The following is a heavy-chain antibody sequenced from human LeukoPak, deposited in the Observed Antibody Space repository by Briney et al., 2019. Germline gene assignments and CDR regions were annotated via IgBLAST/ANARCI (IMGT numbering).Heavy chain of an antibody. Sequence: ASVKVSCKASGGTFSSYAISWVRQAPGQGLEWMGGIIPIFGTANYAQKFQGRVTITADKSTSTAYMGLSSLRSEDTAVYYCARLYSSSYSQTPKDYWGQGTLVTVSS. J-gene: IGHJ4*02. CDR1: GGTFSSYA. CDR2: IIPIFGTA. V-gene: IGHV1-69*06. CDR3: ARLYSSSYSQTPKDY. D-gene: IGHD6-13*01.